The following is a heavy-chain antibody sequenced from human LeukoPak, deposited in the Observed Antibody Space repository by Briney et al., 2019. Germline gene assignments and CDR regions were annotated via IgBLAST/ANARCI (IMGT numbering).Heavy chain of an antibody. J-gene: IGHJ6*02. CDR3: ARDTSSWSNLYYYYYGMDV. V-gene: IGHV3-7*01. D-gene: IGHD6-13*01. CDR1: GFTFSSYW. CDR2: IKQDGSEK. Sequence: GGSLRLSCAASGFTFSSYWMSWVRQAPGKGLEWVAHIKQDGSEKYYVDSVKGRFTISRDNAKNSLYLRMNSLRAEDTAVYYCARDTSSWSNLYYYYYGMDVWGQGTTVTVSS.